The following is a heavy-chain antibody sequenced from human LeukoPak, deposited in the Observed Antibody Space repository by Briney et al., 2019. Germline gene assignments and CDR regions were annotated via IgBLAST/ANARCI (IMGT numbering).Heavy chain of an antibody. Sequence: GGSLRLSCAASGFTFSTYSMNWVRQAPGKGLERVSYISSSSSTIYYADSVKGRFTISRDNANNSLYLQMNSLRAEDTAVYYCAKRGVTRTYYFDWWGQGTLVTVSS. CDR2: ISSSSSTI. D-gene: IGHD1-1*01. CDR3: AKRGVTRTYYFDW. J-gene: IGHJ4*02. CDR1: GFTFSTYS. V-gene: IGHV3-48*01.